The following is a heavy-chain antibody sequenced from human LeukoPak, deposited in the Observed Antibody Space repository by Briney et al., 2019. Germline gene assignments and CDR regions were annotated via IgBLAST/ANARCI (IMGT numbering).Heavy chain of an antibody. J-gene: IGHJ4*02. CDR2: IPASGST. Sequence: PSETLSLTCTVSGGSIDTGYYWNWIRQHPGKGLEWIGQIPASGSTYYNPSLKSRLTMSVDTSTNQFSLKLSSVTAADTAVYYCARGDDHFDYWGQGSLVTVSS. V-gene: IGHV4-31*03. CDR1: GGSIDTGYY. CDR3: ARGDDHFDY.